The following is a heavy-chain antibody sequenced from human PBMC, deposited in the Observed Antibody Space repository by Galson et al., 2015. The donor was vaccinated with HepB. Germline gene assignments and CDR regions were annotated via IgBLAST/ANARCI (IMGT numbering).Heavy chain of an antibody. D-gene: IGHD2-15*01. CDR1: GFIFSSYA. Sequence: SLRLSCAASGFIFSSYAMHWVRQAPGKGLEWVAVILYDGGNKYYADSVKGRFTIFRDNSKSTLYLQMNSLRAEDTAVYYCARALSGQPTFDIWGQGTMVTVSS. CDR2: ILYDGGNK. J-gene: IGHJ3*02. CDR3: ARALSGQPTFDI. V-gene: IGHV3-30*04.